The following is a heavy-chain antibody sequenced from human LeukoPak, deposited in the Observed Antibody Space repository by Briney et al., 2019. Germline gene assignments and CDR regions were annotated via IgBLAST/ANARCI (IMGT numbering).Heavy chain of an antibody. V-gene: IGHV3-23*01. J-gene: IGHJ6*02. D-gene: IGHD4-17*01. CDR2: ISGSGDST. CDR1: GLTFSNYG. Sequence: LTGGSLRLSCVASGLTFSNYGMSWVRQAPGKGLEWVSVISGSGDSTYYADSVKGRFTISRDNSKNTLYLQMNSLKVDDTAVYFCAKDPTTVTMDYCGMDVWGQGTTVTVSS. CDR3: AKDPTTVTMDYCGMDV.